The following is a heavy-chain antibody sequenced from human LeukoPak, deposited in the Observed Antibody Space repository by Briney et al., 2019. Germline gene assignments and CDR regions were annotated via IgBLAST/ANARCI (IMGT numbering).Heavy chain of an antibody. CDR1: GVSISSSSYY. V-gene: IGHV4-61*05. D-gene: IGHD2-15*01. Sequence: SETLSLTCNVSGVSISSSSYYWGWIRQPPGKGLEWIGYIYYSGSTNYNPSLKSRVTISVDTSKNQFSLKLSSVTAADTAVYYCARGGWSYYYMDVWGKGTTVTVSS. CDR3: ARGGWSYYYMDV. J-gene: IGHJ6*03. CDR2: IYYSGST.